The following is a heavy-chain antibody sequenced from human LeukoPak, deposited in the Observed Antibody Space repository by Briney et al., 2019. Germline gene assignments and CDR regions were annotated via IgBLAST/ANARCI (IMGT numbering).Heavy chain of an antibody. J-gene: IGHJ6*02. V-gene: IGHV4-31*03. Sequence: SETLSLTCTISGASLSTGGFYWTWIRQPPGVGLKRIGYIYYTGSVDYNASLKSRLTISLDTSKNRFSLKLNSVTAADTAVYYCARDHSYYFGSQTSTLDVWGQGTAVTVSS. CDR2: IYYTGSV. CDR3: ARDHSYYFGSQTSTLDV. CDR1: GASLSTGGFY. D-gene: IGHD3-10*01.